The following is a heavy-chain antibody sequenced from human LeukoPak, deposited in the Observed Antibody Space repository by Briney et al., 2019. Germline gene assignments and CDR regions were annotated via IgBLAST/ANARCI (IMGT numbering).Heavy chain of an antibody. CDR2: ISSSSSTI. Sequence: GSLRLSCAASGFTFSSYSMNWVRQAPGKGLEWVSYISSSSSTIYYADSVKGRFTISRDNAKNSLYLQMNSLRAEDTAVYYCARSIVGATKAFDIWGQGTMVTVSS. D-gene: IGHD1-26*01. V-gene: IGHV3-48*04. J-gene: IGHJ3*02. CDR3: ARSIVGATKAFDI. CDR1: GFTFSSYS.